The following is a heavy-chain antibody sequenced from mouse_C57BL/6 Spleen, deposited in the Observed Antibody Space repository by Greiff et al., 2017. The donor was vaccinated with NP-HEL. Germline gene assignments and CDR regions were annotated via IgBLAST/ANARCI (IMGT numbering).Heavy chain of an antibody. CDR1: GYTFTSYW. V-gene: IGHV1-52*01. Sequence: QVQLQQPGAELVRPGSSVKLSCKASGYTFTSYWMHWVKQRPIQGLEWIGNIDPSDSETHYNQKFKDKATLTVDKSSSTAYMQLSSVTSEDSAVYYSARGDGYYWYFDVCGTRTTLTPSS. CDR2: IDPSDSET. J-gene: IGHJ1*03. D-gene: IGHD2-3*01. CDR3: ARGDGYYWYFDV.